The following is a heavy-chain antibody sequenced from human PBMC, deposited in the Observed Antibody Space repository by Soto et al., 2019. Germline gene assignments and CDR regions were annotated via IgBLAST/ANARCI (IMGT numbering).Heavy chain of an antibody. V-gene: IGHV1-8*01. CDR1: GYTFTSYD. Sequence: QVQLVQSGAEVKKPGASVKVSCKASGYTFTSYDINWVRQATGQVLEWMGWMNPNSGNTGYAQKFQGRVTMARNTSLSTAYMELGSLRSEDTAVYYCARELYSNYGRWFDPWGQGTLVTVSS. CDR3: ARELYSNYGRWFDP. J-gene: IGHJ5*02. CDR2: MNPNSGNT. D-gene: IGHD4-4*01.